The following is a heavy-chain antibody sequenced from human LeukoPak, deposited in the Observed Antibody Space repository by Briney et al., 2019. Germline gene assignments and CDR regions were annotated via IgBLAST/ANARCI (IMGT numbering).Heavy chain of an antibody. CDR2: ITAYNGNR. CDR3: ARDNDKVVDH. CDR1: GYTFSNYG. J-gene: IGHJ4*01. V-gene: IGHV1-18*01. Sequence: ASVKVSCKTSGYTFSNYGISWVRQAPGQGLEWMGWITAYNGNRLYAQKFQGRITLTTDTSTSTSYMELRSLEYDDTAIYYCARDNDKVVDHWGQGTLVTVSS. D-gene: IGHD1-1*01.